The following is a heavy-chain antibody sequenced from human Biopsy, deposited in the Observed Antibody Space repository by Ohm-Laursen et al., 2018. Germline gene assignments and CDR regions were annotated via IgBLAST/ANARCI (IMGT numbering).Heavy chain of an antibody. CDR2: FAPENGKT. CDR3: AADINVWNVNY. J-gene: IGHJ4*02. V-gene: IGHV1-24*01. CDR1: GYAVTEFS. Sequence: GASVTVSCTVSGYAVTEFSMHWVRQAPGNGLEWMGGFAPENGKTIYAQKFQGRVTMTEDTSTDTAYMELSSLRSEDTAVYYCAADINVWNVNYWGQGTQVTVSS. D-gene: IGHD1-1*01.